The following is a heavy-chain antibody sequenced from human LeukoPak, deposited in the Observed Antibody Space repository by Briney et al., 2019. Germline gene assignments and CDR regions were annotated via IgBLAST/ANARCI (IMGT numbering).Heavy chain of an antibody. CDR3: ARRIPPSVVPAAINDYMDV. D-gene: IGHD2-2*01. J-gene: IGHJ6*03. CDR2: ISSSSSTI. CDR1: GFTFSSYS. V-gene: IGHV3-48*01. Sequence: GGSLRLSCAASGFTFSSYSMNWVRQAPGKGLEWVSYISSSSSTIYYADSVKGRFTISRDNAKNSLYLQMNSLRAEDTAVYYCARRIPPSVVPAAINDYMDVWGKGTTVTVSS.